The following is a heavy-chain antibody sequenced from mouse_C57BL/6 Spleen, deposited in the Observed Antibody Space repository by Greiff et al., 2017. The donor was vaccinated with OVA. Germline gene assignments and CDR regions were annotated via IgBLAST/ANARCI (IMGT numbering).Heavy chain of an antibody. CDR2: IDPSDSYT. V-gene: IGHV1-50*01. Sequence: VQLQQPGAELVKPGASVKLSCKASGYTFTSYWMQWVKQRPGQGLEWIGEIDPSDSYTNYNQKFKGKATLTVDTSSSTAYMQLSSLTSEDSAVYYCARAPGTGYYFDYWGQGTTLTVSS. CDR3: ARAPGTGYYFDY. J-gene: IGHJ2*01. D-gene: IGHD3-3*01. CDR1: GYTFTSYW.